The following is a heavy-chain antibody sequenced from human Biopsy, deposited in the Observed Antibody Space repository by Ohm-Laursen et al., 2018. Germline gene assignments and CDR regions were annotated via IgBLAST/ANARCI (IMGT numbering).Heavy chain of an antibody. CDR2: VYYSGST. CDR1: GDSISSYY. J-gene: IGHJ2*01. V-gene: IGHV4-59*01. D-gene: IGHD3-22*01. CDR3: ARDRGFYSDRTVPGYVDL. Sequence: SETLSLTCSVSGDSISSYYWSWIRQPPGKGLEWIGYVYYSGSTGYNPSLQSRVTISVDTSKNHFSLRLRSATPADTAIYYCARDRGFYSDRTVPGYVDLWGRGTLVTVSS.